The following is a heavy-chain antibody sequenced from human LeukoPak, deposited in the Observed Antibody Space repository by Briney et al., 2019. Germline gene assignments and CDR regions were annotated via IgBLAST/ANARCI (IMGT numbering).Heavy chain of an antibody. J-gene: IGHJ4*02. CDR1: GFTFSSYG. CDR2: ISYDGSNK. CDR3: AKDLNSYSSSPTGR. D-gene: IGHD6-13*01. Sequence: GSLRLSCAASGFTFSSYGMHWVRHAPGKGLEWVAVISYDGSNKYYADSVKGRFTISRDNSKNTLYLQMNSLRAEDTAVYYCAKDLNSYSSSPTGRWGQGTLVTVSS. V-gene: IGHV3-30*18.